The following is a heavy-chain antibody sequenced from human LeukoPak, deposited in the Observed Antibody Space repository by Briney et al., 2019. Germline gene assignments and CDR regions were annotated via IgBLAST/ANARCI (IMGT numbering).Heavy chain of an antibody. Sequence: PSETLSLTCTVSGGSISSYYWSWIRQPPGKGLEWIGYIYYSGSTNYNPSLKSRVTISVDTSKNQFSLKLSSVTAADTAVYYCAREIVRAAFDIWGQGTMVTVS. CDR2: IYYSGST. V-gene: IGHV4-59*01. D-gene: IGHD3-22*01. J-gene: IGHJ3*02. CDR3: AREIVRAAFDI. CDR1: GGSISSYY.